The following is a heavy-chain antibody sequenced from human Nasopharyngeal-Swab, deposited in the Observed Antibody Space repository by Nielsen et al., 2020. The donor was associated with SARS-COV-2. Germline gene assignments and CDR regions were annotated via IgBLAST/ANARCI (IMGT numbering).Heavy chain of an antibody. CDR1: GFTFSSYV. D-gene: IGHD4-17*01. CDR3: ARDGDYGPAAFDI. V-gene: IGHV3-23*01. Sequence: GESLKISCAASGFTFSSYVMRWVRQAPGKGLEWLSPIRASAGSTYYADSVKGRFTISRDNSKNTLYLQMNSLRAEDTAVYYCARDGDYGPAAFDIWGQGTMVTVSS. CDR2: IRASAGST. J-gene: IGHJ3*02.